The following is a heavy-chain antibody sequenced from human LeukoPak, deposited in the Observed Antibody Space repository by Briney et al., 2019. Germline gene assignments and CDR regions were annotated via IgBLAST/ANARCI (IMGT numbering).Heavy chain of an antibody. J-gene: IGHJ5*02. CDR3: ARASYSYGDHNWFDP. V-gene: IGHV3-7*01. CDR2: IKQDGSEK. Sequence: GGSLRLSCAASGFTFSSYWMSWVRQAPGKGLEWVANIKQDGSEKYYVDSVKGRFTISRDNAKNSLYLQMNSPRAEDTAVYYCARASYSYGDHNWFDPWGQGTLVTVSS. CDR1: GFTFSSYW. D-gene: IGHD5-18*01.